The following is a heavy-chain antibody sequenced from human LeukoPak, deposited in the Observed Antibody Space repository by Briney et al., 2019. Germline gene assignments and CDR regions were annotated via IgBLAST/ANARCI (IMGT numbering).Heavy chain of an antibody. D-gene: IGHD3-10*01. V-gene: IGHV6-1*01. CDR1: GDSVSTNSAS. J-gene: IGHJ3*01. CDR2: TYYRSKWYN. Sequence: SQTLSLTCAISGDSVSTNSASRNWIRQSPSRGLEWLGRTYYRSKWYNEYPVSVKSRIVINPDTSKNQFSLQLNSVTPEDTAVYYCARGNRGACDVWGQGTMVTVSA. CDR3: ARGNRGACDV.